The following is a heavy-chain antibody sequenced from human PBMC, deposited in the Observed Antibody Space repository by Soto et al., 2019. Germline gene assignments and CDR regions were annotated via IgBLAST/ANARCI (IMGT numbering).Heavy chain of an antibody. J-gene: IGHJ4*01. CDR2: IGAYNGDT. D-gene: IGHD3-22*01. CDR3: ARDHYYDGTGYYEDFFDS. V-gene: IGHV1-18*01. CDR1: GYTFSSYG. Sequence: ASVKVSCKASGYTFSSYGLSWVRQAPGQGLEWMGWIGAYNGDTNYAQKFRCRVTMTKDTSTTTAYMDLRRLTSDDTAVYYCARDHYYDGTGYYEDFFDSWG.